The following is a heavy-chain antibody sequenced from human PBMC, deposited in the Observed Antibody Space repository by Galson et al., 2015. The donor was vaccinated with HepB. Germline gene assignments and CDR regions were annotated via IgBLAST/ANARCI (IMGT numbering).Heavy chain of an antibody. D-gene: IGHD6-13*01. CDR3: ARVKTPAAGTSYYYYMDV. Sequence: SVKVSCKASGYTFTTYGISWVRQAPGQGLEWMGWISGYNGNTNYAQKLQGRVTMTTDTSTSTAYMELRSLRSDDTAVYYCARVKTPAAGTSYYYYMDVWGKGTTVTVSS. J-gene: IGHJ6*03. V-gene: IGHV1-18*01. CDR2: ISGYNGNT. CDR1: GYTFTTYG.